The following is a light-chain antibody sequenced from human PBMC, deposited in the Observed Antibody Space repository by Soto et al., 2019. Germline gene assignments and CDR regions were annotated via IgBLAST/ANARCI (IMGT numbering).Light chain of an antibody. J-gene: IGKJ1*01. CDR1: QSVRSSY. CDR2: GAS. V-gene: IGKV3-20*01. Sequence: EIVLTQSPGTLSLSPGERATLSCRASQSVRSSYLARYQQNAGQAPRLLIYGASSRATGIPDRFSGSGSGTDFTLTISRLEPEDFAVYYCLQYGTFPRTFGQGTKVDNK. CDR3: LQYGTFPRT.